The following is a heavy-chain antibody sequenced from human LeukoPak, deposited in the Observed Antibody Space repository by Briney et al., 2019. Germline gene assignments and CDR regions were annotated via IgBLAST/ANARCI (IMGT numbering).Heavy chain of an antibody. CDR2: ISSSSSYI. D-gene: IGHD3-22*01. J-gene: IGHJ4*02. CDR3: AREGRNYYDSSGYYPW. CDR1: GFTFSSYS. V-gene: IGHV3-21*01. Sequence: KPGGSLRLSCAASGFTFSSYSMNWVRQAPGKGLEWVSSISSSSSYIYYADSVKGRFTISGDNAKNSLYLQMNSLRAEDTAVYYCAREGRNYYDSSGYYPWWGQGTLVTVSS.